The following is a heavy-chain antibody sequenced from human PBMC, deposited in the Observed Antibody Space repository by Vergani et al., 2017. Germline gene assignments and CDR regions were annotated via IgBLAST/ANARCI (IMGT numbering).Heavy chain of an antibody. Sequence: QVQLVQSGAEVKKPGSSVQVSCKASGGTFSSYAISWVRQAPGQGLEWMGRIIPILGIANYAQKFQGRVTITADKSTSTAYMELSRLRSEDTAVYYCARYFYNGDSDAFDSWGQGTMVTVSS. CDR3: ARYFYNGDSDAFDS. V-gene: IGHV1-69*04. CDR1: GGTFSSYA. D-gene: IGHD4-17*01. CDR2: IIPILGIA. J-gene: IGHJ3*02.